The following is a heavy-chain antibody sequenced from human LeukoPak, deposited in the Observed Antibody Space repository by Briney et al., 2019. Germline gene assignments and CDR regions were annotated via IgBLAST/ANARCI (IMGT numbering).Heavy chain of an antibody. CDR3: ARAVAAQLQKMDV. CDR2: INHSGST. V-gene: IGHV4-34*01. J-gene: IGHJ6*04. D-gene: IGHD6-25*01. CDR1: GGSFSGYY. Sequence: SETLSLTCAVYGGSFSGYYWSWIRQPPGKGLEWIGEINHSGSTNYNPSLKSRVTISVDTSKNQFSLKLSSVTAADTAVYYCARAVAAQLQKMDVWGKGTTVTVSS.